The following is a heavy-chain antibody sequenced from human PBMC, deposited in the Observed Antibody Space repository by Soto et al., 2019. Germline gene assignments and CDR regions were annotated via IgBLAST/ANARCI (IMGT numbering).Heavy chain of an antibody. CDR1: GGSIISSGHY. Sequence: QVQLQESGPGLVKPSQTLSLTCTVSGGSIISSGHYWNWIRQHPGMGLEWIGYIYYSGSTSYNPSLKSRLTISVDTSKNQFSLSLSSVTAADTAVYYCARDRGGENYYYGMDVWGQGTTVTVSS. V-gene: IGHV4-31*03. CDR3: ARDRGGENYYYGMDV. J-gene: IGHJ6*02. CDR2: IYYSGST. D-gene: IGHD3-16*01.